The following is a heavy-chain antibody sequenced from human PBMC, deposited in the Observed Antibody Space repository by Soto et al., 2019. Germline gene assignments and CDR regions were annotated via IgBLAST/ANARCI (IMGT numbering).Heavy chain of an antibody. D-gene: IGHD6-6*01. J-gene: IGHJ4*02. CDR1: GGSISSGGYS. CDR2: IYHSGST. V-gene: IGHV4-30-2*01. Sequence: QLQLQESGSGLVKPSQTLSLTCAVSGGSISSGGYSWSWIRQPAGKGLEWIGYIYHSGSTYYNPSLKSRVTISVDRSKNQFSLKLSSVTAADTAVYYCAWGIAARPLGYWGQGTLVTVSS. CDR3: AWGIAARPLGY.